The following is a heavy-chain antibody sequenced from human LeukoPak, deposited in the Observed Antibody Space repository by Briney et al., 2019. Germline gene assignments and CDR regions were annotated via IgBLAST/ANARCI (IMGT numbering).Heavy chain of an antibody. J-gene: IGHJ6*02. CDR3: ARTRDYDFWSGYYDPTYYYGMDV. CDR2: ISGSGGST. Sequence: GGSLRLSCAASGFTFSSYAMSWVRQAPGKGLEWVSAISGSGGSTYYADSVKGRFTISRDNSKNTLYLQMNSLRAEDTAVYYCARTRDYDFWSGYYDPTYYYGMDVWGRGTTVTVSS. D-gene: IGHD3-3*01. V-gene: IGHV3-23*01. CDR1: GFTFSSYA.